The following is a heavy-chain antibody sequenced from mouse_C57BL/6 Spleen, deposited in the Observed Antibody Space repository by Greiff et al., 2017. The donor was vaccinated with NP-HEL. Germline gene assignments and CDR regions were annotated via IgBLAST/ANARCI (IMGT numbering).Heavy chain of an antibody. CDR2: ISSGSSTI. D-gene: IGHD2-5*01. CDR3: ARCTIVTYYYAMDY. J-gene: IGHJ4*01. V-gene: IGHV5-17*01. CDR1: GFTFSDYG. Sequence: EVQRVESGGGLVKPGGSLKLSCAASGFTFSDYGMHWVRQAPEKGLEWVAYISSGSSTIYYADTVKGRFTISRDNAKNTLFLQMTSLRSEDTAMYYCARCTIVTYYYAMDYWGQGTSVTVSS.